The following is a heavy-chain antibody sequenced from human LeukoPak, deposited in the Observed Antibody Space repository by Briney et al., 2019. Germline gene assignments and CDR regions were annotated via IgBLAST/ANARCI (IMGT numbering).Heavy chain of an antibody. CDR2: INPKNGDT. D-gene: IGHD2-15*01. CDR1: GYTFTSYG. V-gene: IGHV1-2*02. J-gene: IGHJ4*02. CDR3: ARVGYCSGDRCYLHFDY. Sequence: ASVKVSRKASGYTFTSYGISWVRQAPGQGLEWMGWINPKNGDTNYAQKFQGRVTMTRDTSISTVYMELNRLTSDDTALYYCARVGYCSGDRCYLHFDYWGQGTLVTVSS.